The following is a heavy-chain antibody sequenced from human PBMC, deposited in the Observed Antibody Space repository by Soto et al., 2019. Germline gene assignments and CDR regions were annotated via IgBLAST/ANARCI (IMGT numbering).Heavy chain of an antibody. Sequence: GESRKISCEASVYVFTHFWIGWVRQMPGKGLEWMGYVYPGDPDIRYSPSFRGQVTISADKSISTAYLQSSSLRASDSGMYYCARGGACISGSCSVHLWGQGTLVPVSP. D-gene: IGHD2-15*01. J-gene: IGHJ4*02. CDR3: ARGGACISGSCSVHL. V-gene: IGHV5-51*01. CDR2: VYPGDPDI. CDR1: VYVFTHFW.